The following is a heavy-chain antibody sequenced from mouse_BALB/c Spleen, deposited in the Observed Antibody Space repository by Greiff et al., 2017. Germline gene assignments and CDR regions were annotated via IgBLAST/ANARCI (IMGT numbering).Heavy chain of an antibody. V-gene: IGHV1S81*02. Sequence: VQLQQPGAELVKPGASVKLSCKASGYTFTSYWMHWVKQRPEQGLEWIGEINPSNGRTNYNEKFKSKATLTVDKSSSTAYMQLSSLTSEDSAVYYCARVFDYWGQGTTLTVSS. CDR2: INPSNGRT. J-gene: IGHJ2*01. CDR3: ARVFDY. CDR1: GYTFTSYW.